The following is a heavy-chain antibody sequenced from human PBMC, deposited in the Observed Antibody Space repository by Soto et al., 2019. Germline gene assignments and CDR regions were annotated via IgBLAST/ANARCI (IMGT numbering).Heavy chain of an antibody. CDR1: GFSISSYY. CDR2: IYYSGNT. V-gene: IGHV4-59*08. D-gene: IGHD2-15*01. J-gene: IGHJ5*02. Sequence: SETLSLSCTVSGFSISSYYWSWIRQSPGKGLEWIGYIYYSGNTNYNPSLKSRVTISVDTSKNLFSLKLSSVTAADTAIYYCARHDGGYNWFDPWGQGTLVTVS. CDR3: ARHDGGYNWFDP.